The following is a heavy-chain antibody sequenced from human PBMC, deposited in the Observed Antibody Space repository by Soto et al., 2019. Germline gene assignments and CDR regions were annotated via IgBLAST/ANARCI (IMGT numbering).Heavy chain of an antibody. D-gene: IGHD3-3*01. J-gene: IGHJ4*02. CDR2: ISGSGGST. Sequence: GGSLRLSCAASGFTFSSYAMSWVRQAPGKGLEWVSAISGSGGSTYYAHSVKGRFTISSDNSKNTLYLQMNSLRAEDTAVYYCATPSQDMEWLLWVYWGQGTLVTVSS. V-gene: IGHV3-23*01. CDR3: ATPSQDMEWLLWVY. CDR1: GFTFSSYA.